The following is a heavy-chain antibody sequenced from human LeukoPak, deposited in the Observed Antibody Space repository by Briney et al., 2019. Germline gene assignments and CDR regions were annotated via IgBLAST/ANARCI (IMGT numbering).Heavy chain of an antibody. Sequence: PGGSLRLSCAASGFTFSKYAMSWVRQAPGKGLEWVSSISGGGERTYYTDSVKGRFTTSRDNSQNTLFMQMNNLRVEDTAVYFCARQYYYDLGRYLDYWGQGTLVTVSS. V-gene: IGHV3-23*01. CDR1: GFTFSKYA. J-gene: IGHJ4*02. D-gene: IGHD3-10*01. CDR3: ARQYYYDLGRYLDY. CDR2: ISGGGERT.